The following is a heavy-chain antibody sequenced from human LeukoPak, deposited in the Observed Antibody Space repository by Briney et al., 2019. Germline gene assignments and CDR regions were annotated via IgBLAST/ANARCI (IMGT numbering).Heavy chain of an antibody. D-gene: IGHD6-19*01. V-gene: IGHV3-23*01. CDR3: AKLPVFLGGWYDY. CDR1: GFTFSSYW. CDR2: ISGSGGNT. J-gene: IGHJ4*02. Sequence: PGGSLRLSCAASGFTFSSYWMHWVRQAPGKGLEWVSVISGSGGNTYYADSVKGRFTISRDNSKNTLYLQMNSQRADDTAVYYCAKLPVFLGGWYDYWGQGTLVTVSS.